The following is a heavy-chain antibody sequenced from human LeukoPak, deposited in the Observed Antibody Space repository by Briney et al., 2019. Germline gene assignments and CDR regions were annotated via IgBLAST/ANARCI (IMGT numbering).Heavy chain of an antibody. CDR2: ISYDGSNK. D-gene: IGHD4-17*01. Sequence: PGGSLRLSCAASGFTFSSYAMHWVRQAPGKGLEWVAVISYDGSNKYYADSVKGRFTISRDNSKNTLYLQMNSLRAEDTAVYYCARAYGDTDYYFDYWGQGTLVTVSS. CDR1: GFTFSSYA. V-gene: IGHV3-30-3*01. CDR3: ARAYGDTDYYFDY. J-gene: IGHJ4*02.